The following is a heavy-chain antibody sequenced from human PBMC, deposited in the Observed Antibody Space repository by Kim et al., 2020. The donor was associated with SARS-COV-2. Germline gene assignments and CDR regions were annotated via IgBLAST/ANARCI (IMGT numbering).Heavy chain of an antibody. V-gene: IGHV4-34*01. CDR2: INHSGST. J-gene: IGHJ4*02. Sequence: SETLSLTCAVYGGSFSGYYWSWIRQPPGKGLEWIGEINHSGSTNYNPSLKSRVTISVDTSKNQFSLKLSSVTAADTAVYYCARGPNAGGYFDYWGQGTLVTVSS. D-gene: IGHD1-26*01. CDR3: ARGPNAGGYFDY. CDR1: GGSFSGYY.